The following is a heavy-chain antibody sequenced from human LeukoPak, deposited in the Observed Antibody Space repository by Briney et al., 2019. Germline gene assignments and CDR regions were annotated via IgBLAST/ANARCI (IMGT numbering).Heavy chain of an antibody. J-gene: IGHJ4*02. V-gene: IGHV4-61*01. CDR3: ARVGDSYGDYIAIDY. CDR2: IYYSGST. D-gene: IGHD4-17*01. CDR1: GGSISSSSYY. Sequence: SETLSLTCTVSGGSISSSSYYWSWIRQPPGKGLEWIGCIYYSGSTNYNPSLKSRVTISVDTSKNQFSLKLSSVTAADTAVYYCARVGDSYGDYIAIDYWGQGTLVTVSS.